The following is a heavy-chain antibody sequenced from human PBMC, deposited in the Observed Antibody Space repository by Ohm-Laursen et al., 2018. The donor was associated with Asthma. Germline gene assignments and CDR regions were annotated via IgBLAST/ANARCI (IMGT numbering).Heavy chain of an antibody. Sequence: SLRLSCAASGFTFTTFWMHWVRQAPGKGRGWVSRINSDGSSTSYADSVKGRFTISRDNAKNTLYLQMNSLRAEDTAVYYCARDDYYYDSSGYYSNAFDIWGQGTMVTVSS. CDR3: ARDDYYYDSSGYYSNAFDI. V-gene: IGHV3-74*01. D-gene: IGHD3-22*01. J-gene: IGHJ3*02. CDR1: GFTFTTFW. CDR2: INSDGSST.